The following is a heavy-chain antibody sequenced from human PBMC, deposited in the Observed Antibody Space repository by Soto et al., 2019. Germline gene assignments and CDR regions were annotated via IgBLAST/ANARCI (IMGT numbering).Heavy chain of an antibody. J-gene: IGHJ6*02. Sequence: PSETLSLTCTVSGGSISSYYWSWIRQPAGKGLEWIGRIYTSGSTNYNPSLKSRVTMSVDTSKNQFSLKLSSVTAADTAVYYCARDTSGYCSRTSCLPGMDVWGQGTTVTVSS. CDR3: ARDTSGYCSRTSCLPGMDV. D-gene: IGHD2-2*03. CDR1: GGSISSYY. CDR2: IYTSGST. V-gene: IGHV4-4*07.